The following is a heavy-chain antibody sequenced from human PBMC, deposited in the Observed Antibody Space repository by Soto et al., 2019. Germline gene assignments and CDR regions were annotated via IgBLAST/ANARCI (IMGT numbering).Heavy chain of an antibody. CDR2: ISGDGGST. V-gene: IGHV3-64*02. Sequence: PGGSLRLSCAASGFTFSSYWMSWVRQAPGKGLEYVSAISGDGGSTYYADSVKGRFTISRDNSQNTLSLQMGSLRVEDMAVYYCARAGSGYYDYWGQGTLVTVSS. CDR3: ARAGSGYYDY. D-gene: IGHD3-22*01. CDR1: GFTFSSYW. J-gene: IGHJ4*02.